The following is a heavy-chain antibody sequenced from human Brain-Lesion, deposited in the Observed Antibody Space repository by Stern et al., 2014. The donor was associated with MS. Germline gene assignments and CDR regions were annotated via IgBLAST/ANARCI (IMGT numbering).Heavy chain of an antibody. CDR1: GGSISSGGYY. CDR3: ARGRVVPGFQYYATDV. Sequence: QVQLQESGPGLVKPSQTLSLSCTVSGGSISSGGYYWSWIRQPAGKGLEWIGRIFNRGSTSYTPSLKGRVTISIDPSKNQFSRRLNSMTAADTAVYYCARGRVVPGFQYYATDVWGQGTTVIVSS. CDR2: IFNRGST. J-gene: IGHJ6*02. V-gene: IGHV4-61*02. D-gene: IGHD2-2*01.